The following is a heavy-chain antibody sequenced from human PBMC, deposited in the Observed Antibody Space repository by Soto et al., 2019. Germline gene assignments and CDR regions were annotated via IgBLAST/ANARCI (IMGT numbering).Heavy chain of an antibody. V-gene: IGHV3-64*01. Sequence: EVQLGESEGGLAQPGGSLRLSCAASGFTLSGYAMDWVRQAPGKGLEYVSGISSNGVGTYYANSVQGRFTISRDNSMNTVYLQMGSLRPEDMAVYYCARRARPDFYYLDVWGKGTTVTVSS. CDR2: ISSNGVGT. CDR3: ARRARPDFYYLDV. D-gene: IGHD6-6*01. J-gene: IGHJ6*03. CDR1: GFTLSGYA.